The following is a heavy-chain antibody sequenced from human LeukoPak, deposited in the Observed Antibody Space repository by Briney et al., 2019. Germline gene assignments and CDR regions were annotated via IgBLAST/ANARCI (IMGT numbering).Heavy chain of an antibody. CDR3: ATSRVFDH. CDR1: GFTFSSYG. CDR2: ISYDGSNK. V-gene: IGHV3-30*03. J-gene: IGHJ4*02. Sequence: GGSLRLSCAASGFTFSSYGMHWVRQAPGKGLEWVAVISYDGSNKYYADSVKGRFTISRDNSKDTLYLEMNSLRVEDTAIYYCATSRVFDHWGQGTLVAVSS.